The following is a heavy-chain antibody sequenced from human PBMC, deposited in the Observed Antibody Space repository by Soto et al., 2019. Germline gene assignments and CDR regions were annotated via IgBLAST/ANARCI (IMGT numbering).Heavy chain of an antibody. CDR2: IYYSGST. CDR3: ARQLGYCSSTSCYVGNWFDP. D-gene: IGHD2-2*01. V-gene: IGHV4-59*08. Sequence: SETLSLTCTVSGGSISSYYWSWIRQPPGKGLEWIGYIYYSGSTNYNPSLKSRVTISVDTSKNQFSLRLSSVTAADTAVYYCARQLGYCSSTSCYVGNWFDPWGQGTLVTVSS. CDR1: GGSISSYY. J-gene: IGHJ5*02.